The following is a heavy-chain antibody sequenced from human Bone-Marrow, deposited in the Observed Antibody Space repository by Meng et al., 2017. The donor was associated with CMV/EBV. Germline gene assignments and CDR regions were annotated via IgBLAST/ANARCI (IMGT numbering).Heavy chain of an antibody. V-gene: IGHV3-30*02. CDR3: AKDVGDCSSTSCSPFDY. CDR2: IRYDGNYK. CDR1: GFTFSSYG. J-gene: IGHJ4*02. D-gene: IGHD2-2*01. Sequence: GESLKISCAASGFTFSSYGMHWVRQAPGKGLEWVAFIRYDGNYKYYPDSVKGRFSISRDNSKNTLYVQMNSLRAEDTAVYYCAKDVGDCSSTSCSPFDYWAQGTLVTVSS.